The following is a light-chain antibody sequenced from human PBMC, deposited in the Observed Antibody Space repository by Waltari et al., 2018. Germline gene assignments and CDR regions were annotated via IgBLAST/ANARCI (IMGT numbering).Light chain of an antibody. CDR2: EAS. J-gene: IGKJ2*01. V-gene: IGKV1-5*03. Sequence: DIQMTQSPSILSASIGDRVTITCRPSKNIYNWLAWYQQKPGRAPNLLIYEASNLESGVPSRFSGSGSGTEFTLTINSLQPDDFATYYCQQYDAYPYTFGQGAKLEIK. CDR3: QQYDAYPYT. CDR1: KNIYNW.